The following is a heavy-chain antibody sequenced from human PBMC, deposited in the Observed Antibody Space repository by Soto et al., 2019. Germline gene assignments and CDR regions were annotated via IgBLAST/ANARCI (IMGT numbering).Heavy chain of an antibody. CDR3: ARESGRDGPVSLLGNDY. CDR1: GFTFSSYS. V-gene: IGHV3-21*01. D-gene: IGHD2-15*01. CDR2: ISSSSSYI. J-gene: IGHJ4*02. Sequence: EVQLVESGGGLVKPGGSLRLSCAASGFTFSSYSMNWVRQAPGKGLEWVSSISSSSSYIYYADSVKGRFTISRDNAKNSLYLQMNSLRAEDTAVYYCARESGRDGPVSLLGNDYWGQGTLVTVSS.